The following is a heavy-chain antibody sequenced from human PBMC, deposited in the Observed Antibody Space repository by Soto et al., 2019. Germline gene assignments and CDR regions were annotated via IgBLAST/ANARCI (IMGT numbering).Heavy chain of an antibody. Sequence: PSETLSLTCFVPGGSISSTNWWSWVRQPPGKGLEWIGEIYPSGITNYNPSLESRVTLSIDKSKNQLSLRLSSVTAADTAVYYCARDRDNALLLRYGMDVWGQWTMVTVSS. CDR3: ARDRDNALLLRYGMDV. D-gene: IGHD1-20*01. CDR2: IYPSGIT. J-gene: IGHJ6*02. V-gene: IGHV4-4*02. CDR1: GGSISSTNW.